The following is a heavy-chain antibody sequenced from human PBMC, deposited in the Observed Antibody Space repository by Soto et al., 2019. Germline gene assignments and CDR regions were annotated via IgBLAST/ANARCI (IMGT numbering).Heavy chain of an antibody. D-gene: IGHD6-13*01. V-gene: IGHV5-10-1*01. CDR1: GYNFDTYW. J-gene: IGHJ6*02. CDR2: IDPGDSKT. CDR3: ARRIAAAGGYYYYAFDV. Sequence: GSLRLSCKGSGYNFDTYWINWVRQMPGKGLEWMGRIDPGDSKTKYSPSLEGHITISVDKSINTTYLQWRSLKASDTAIYYCARRIAAAGGYYYYAFDVWGQGTAVTVSS.